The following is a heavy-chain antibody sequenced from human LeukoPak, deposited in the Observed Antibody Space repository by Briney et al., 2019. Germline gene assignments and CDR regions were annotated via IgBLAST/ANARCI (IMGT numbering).Heavy chain of an antibody. J-gene: IGHJ4*02. CDR2: IIPILGIA. V-gene: IGHV1-69*04. Sequence: GASVKVSCKASGGTFSSYAISWVRQAPGQGLERMGRIIPILGIANYAQKFQGRVTITADKSTSTAYMELSSLRSEDTAVYYCASRSVAGHTQFNYWGQGTLVTVSS. D-gene: IGHD6-19*01. CDR3: ASRSVAGHTQFNY. CDR1: GGTFSSYA.